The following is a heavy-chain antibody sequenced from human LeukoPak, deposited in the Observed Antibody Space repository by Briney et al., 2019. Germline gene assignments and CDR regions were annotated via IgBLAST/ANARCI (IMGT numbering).Heavy chain of an antibody. D-gene: IGHD3-3*01. V-gene: IGHV1-8*01. CDR3: ARAGKYYDFWSGYLDY. CDR1: GYTFTSYD. J-gene: IGHJ4*02. Sequence: ASVKVSCKASGYTFTSYDINWVRQATGQGLEWMGWMNPNSGNTGYAQKFQGRVTMTRNTSISTAYMELSSLRSDDTAVYYCARAGKYYDFWSGYLDYWGQGTLVTVSS. CDR2: MNPNSGNT.